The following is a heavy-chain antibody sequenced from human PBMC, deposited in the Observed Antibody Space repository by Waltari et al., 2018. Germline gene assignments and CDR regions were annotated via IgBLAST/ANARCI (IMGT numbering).Heavy chain of an antibody. CDR3: ARSGYSYEIDY. V-gene: IGHV1-69*02. J-gene: IGHJ4*02. CDR1: GGTFSSYT. D-gene: IGHD5-18*01. CDR2: IIPILGIA. Sequence: QVQLVQSGAEVKKPGSSVKVSCKASGGTFSSYTISWVRQAPGQGLEWMGRIIPILGIANYAQKFQGRVTITADKSTSTAYMELSSLRSEDTAVYYCARSGYSYEIDYWGQGTLVIVSS.